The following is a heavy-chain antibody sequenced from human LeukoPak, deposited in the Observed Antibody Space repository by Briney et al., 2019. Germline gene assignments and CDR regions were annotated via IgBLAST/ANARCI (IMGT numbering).Heavy chain of an antibody. CDR1: GGSISGYY. V-gene: IGHV4-31*03. Sequence: SETLSLTCTVSGGSISGYYWSWIRQHPGKGLEWIGYIYYSGSTYYNPSLKSRVTISVDTSKNQFSLKLSSVTAADTAVYYCARDRLTSGMDVWGQGTTVTVSS. CDR2: IYYSGST. CDR3: ARDRLTSGMDV. J-gene: IGHJ6*02.